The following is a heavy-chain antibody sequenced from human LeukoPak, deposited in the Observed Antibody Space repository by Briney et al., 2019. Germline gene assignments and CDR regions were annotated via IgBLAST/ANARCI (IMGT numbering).Heavy chain of an antibody. CDR2: ISYDGSNK. Sequence: GRSLRLSCAASGFTFSSYAMHWVRQAPGKGLEWVAVISYDGSNKYYADSVKGRFTISRDNSKNTVYLQMNSLRAEDTAVYYCARGGYCSGGSCRVGGGPFDYWGQGTLVTVSS. J-gene: IGHJ4*02. D-gene: IGHD2-15*01. CDR3: ARGGYCSGGSCRVGGGPFDY. V-gene: IGHV3-30*04. CDR1: GFTFSSYA.